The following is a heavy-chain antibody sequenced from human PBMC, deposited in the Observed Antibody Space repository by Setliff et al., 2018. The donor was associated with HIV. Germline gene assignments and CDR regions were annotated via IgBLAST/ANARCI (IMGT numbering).Heavy chain of an antibody. D-gene: IGHD2-15*01. CDR1: GFTFSTYA. CDR3: AKDQAVVTPRYDAFDI. V-gene: IGHV3-23*01. CDR2: VGAVGAPT. J-gene: IGHJ3*02. Sequence: GGSLRLSCTTSGFTFSTYAMGWVRQAPGKGLEWVSTVGAVGAPTHYAESVKGRFTISRDNSKNTLYLQMNSLRAEDTAVYYCAKDQAVVTPRYDAFDIWGQGTMVTVSS.